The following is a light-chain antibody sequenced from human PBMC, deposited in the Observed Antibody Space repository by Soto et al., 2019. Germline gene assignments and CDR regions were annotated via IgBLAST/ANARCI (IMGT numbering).Light chain of an antibody. Sequence: QSALTQPASVSGSPGQSITISCTGNSSDVGGYNYVSWYQQHPGKAPKLMIYEVSNRPSGVSNSFSGSKSGNTASLTISGLQAEDEADYYCSSYTRSSTHVFGTGTKLTVL. CDR3: SSYTRSSTHV. J-gene: IGLJ1*01. CDR1: SSDVGGYNY. CDR2: EVS. V-gene: IGLV2-14*01.